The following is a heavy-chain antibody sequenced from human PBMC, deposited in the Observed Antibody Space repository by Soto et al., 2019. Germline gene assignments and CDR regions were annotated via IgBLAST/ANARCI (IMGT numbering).Heavy chain of an antibody. CDR3: AKVPLSAGPDY. Sequence: GGSLRLSCAASGFTFSRYGMHWVRQAPGKGLEWVAVISYDGSNKYYADSVKGRFTISRDNSKNTLYLQMNSLRAEDTAVYYCAKVPLSAGPDYWGQGTLVTVSS. J-gene: IGHJ4*02. CDR1: GFTFSRYG. V-gene: IGHV3-30*18. CDR2: ISYDGSNK.